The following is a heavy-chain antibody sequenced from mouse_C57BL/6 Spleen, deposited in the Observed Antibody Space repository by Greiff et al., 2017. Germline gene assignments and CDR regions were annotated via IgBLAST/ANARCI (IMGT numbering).Heavy chain of an antibody. J-gene: IGHJ4*01. CDR1: GFSLTSYG. V-gene: IGHV2-9*01. CDR3: AKRYYGSSPYYAMDY. Sequence: VKLMESGPGLVAPSQSLSITCTVSGFSLTSYGVDWVRQPPGKGLEWLGVIWGGGSTNYNSAIMSRLSISKDNSKSQVFLKMNSLQTDDTAMYYCAKRYYGSSPYYAMDYWGQGTSVTVSS. D-gene: IGHD1-1*01. CDR2: IWGGGST.